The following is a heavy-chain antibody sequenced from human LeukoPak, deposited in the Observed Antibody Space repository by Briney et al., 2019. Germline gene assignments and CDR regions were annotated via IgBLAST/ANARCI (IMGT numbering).Heavy chain of an antibody. CDR1: GFTFDDYA. D-gene: IGHD2-2*01. CDR3: AKGLGYCSSTSCFGFDY. CDR2: ISWNSGSI. Sequence: GGSLRLSCAASGFTFDDYAMHWVRQAPGKGLEWVSGISWNSGSIGYADSVKGRFTISRDNAENSLYLQMNSLRAEDTALYYCAKGLGYCSSTSCFGFDYWGQGTLVTVSS. V-gene: IGHV3-9*01. J-gene: IGHJ4*02.